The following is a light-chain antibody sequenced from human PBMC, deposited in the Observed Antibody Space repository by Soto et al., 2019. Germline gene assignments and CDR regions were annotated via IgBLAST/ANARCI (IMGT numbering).Light chain of an antibody. CDR3: QQTYSTPQT. V-gene: IGKV1-39*01. J-gene: IGKJ1*01. CDR2: AAS. Sequence: DIQMTQTPSSLSASVGDRVTITCRASQSITRYLNWYQQKPGKAPKLLIDAASTLQSGVPSRFSGGASGTDFTLTISSLQPEDFATYYCQQTYSTPQTFGQGTKVDIK. CDR1: QSITRY.